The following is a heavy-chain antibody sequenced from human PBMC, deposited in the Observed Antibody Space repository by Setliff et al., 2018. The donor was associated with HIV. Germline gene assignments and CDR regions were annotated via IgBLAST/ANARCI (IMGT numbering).Heavy chain of an antibody. D-gene: IGHD3-10*01. CDR3: AGGSESLTYFDN. V-gene: IGHV2-70*11. CDR1: GFSLSPRGMS. J-gene: IGHJ4*02. CDR2: IDWDDAK. Sequence: SGPTLVNPTQTLTLTCTFSGFSLSPRGMSVSWIRQPPGKALEWLARIDWDDAKYYSTSLKTRLTISKDTSKNQVVLTMTNMDPVDTATYYCAGGSESLTYFDNLGPGTLVTVSS.